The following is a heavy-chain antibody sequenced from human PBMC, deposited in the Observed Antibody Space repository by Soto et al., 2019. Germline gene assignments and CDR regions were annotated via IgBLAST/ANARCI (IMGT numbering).Heavy chain of an antibody. CDR2: ITYDGSNK. CDR3: AKDRSGTWSFDY. Sequence: QVQLVESGGGVVQPGRSLRLSCAVSGFTFSSYAMHWVRQGPGKGLEWVAAITYDGSNKYYADSVKGRFTISRDDSKNTLYLQMNSLRPDDTAVYWCAKDRSGTWSFDYWGQGTLVTVSS. V-gene: IGHV3-30*18. CDR1: GFTFSSYA. J-gene: IGHJ4*02. D-gene: IGHD6-25*01.